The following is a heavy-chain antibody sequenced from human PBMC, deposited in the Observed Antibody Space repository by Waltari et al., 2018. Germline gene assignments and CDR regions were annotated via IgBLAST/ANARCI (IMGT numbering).Heavy chain of an antibody. V-gene: IGHV3-43*01. D-gene: IGHD2-2*01. CDR3: AKDRGCSSTSCYTREFDY. Sequence: EVQLVESGGVVVQPGGSLRLSCAASGFTFDDYTMHWVRQAPGKGLEWVSLISWDGGSTYYADSVKGRFTISRDNSKNSLYRQMNSLRAEDTAVYYCAKDRGCSSTSCYTREFDYWGQGTLVTVSS. CDR1: GFTFDDYT. J-gene: IGHJ4*02. CDR2: ISWDGGST.